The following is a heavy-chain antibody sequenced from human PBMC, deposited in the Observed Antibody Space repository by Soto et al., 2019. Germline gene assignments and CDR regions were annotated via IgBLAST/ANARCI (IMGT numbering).Heavy chain of an antibody. D-gene: IGHD6-6*01. V-gene: IGHV4-59*01. CDR3: ARGSAYSSSAGDWCDP. Sequence: QVQLQESGPGLVKPSETLSLTCTVSGGSISSYYWSWIRQPPGKGLEWIGYIYYSGSTNYNPSLKSRLTTPVNTSKNPLPLKLTSVTAADTAVYFCARGSAYSSSAGDWCDPWGQGTLVTVSS. CDR2: IYYSGST. J-gene: IGHJ5*02. CDR1: GGSISSYY.